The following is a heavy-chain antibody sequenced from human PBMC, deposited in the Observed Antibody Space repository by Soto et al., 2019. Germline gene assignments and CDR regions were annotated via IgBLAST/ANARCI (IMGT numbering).Heavy chain of an antibody. CDR2: IYYSGST. CDR3: ASRSGGGNYDILTGYWNYYYGMDV. D-gene: IGHD3-9*01. V-gene: IGHV4-59*12. J-gene: IGHJ6*02. CDR1: GGPISSYY. Sequence: PSETLSLTCTVSGGPISSYYWSWIRQPPGKGLEWIGYIYYSGSTNYNPSLKSRVTISVDKSKNQFSLKLSSVTAADTAVYYCASRSGGGNYDILTGYWNYYYGMDVWGQGTTVTVSS.